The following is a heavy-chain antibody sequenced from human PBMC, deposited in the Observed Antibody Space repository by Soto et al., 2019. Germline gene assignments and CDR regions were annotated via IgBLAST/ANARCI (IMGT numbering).Heavy chain of an antibody. J-gene: IGHJ4*02. CDR3: ARGALDSSGYYYVVDY. D-gene: IGHD3-22*01. CDR1: GGTFSSYT. Sequence: QVQLVQSGAEVKKPGSSVKVSCKASGGTFSSYTISWVRQAPGQGLEWMGRIIPILGIANYAQKFQGRVTITADKSTSTAYMELSSLRSEDTAVYYCARGALDSSGYYYVVDYWGPGTPGHRLL. CDR2: IIPILGIA. V-gene: IGHV1-69*02.